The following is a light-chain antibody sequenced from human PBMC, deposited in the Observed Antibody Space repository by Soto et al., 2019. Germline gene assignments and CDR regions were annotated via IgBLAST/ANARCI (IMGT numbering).Light chain of an antibody. CDR3: GTWDSSLTTFA. CDR1: SSDIGRNY. CDR2: ENY. J-gene: IGLJ1*01. V-gene: IGLV1-51*02. Sequence: QSVLTQPPSVSAAPGHNGTISCSRNSSDIGRNYVSWYKHLPSTAPELLVYENYKRPSGIPDRFSGSKYGTSATLRITGLQTGDEADYYCGTWDSSLTTFAFGTGTKVTVL.